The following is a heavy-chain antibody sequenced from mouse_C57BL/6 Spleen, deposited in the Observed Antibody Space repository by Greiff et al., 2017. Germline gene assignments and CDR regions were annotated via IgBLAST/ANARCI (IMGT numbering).Heavy chain of an antibody. V-gene: IGHV1-50*01. CDR1: GYTFTSYW. CDR3: ARGCYGRAY. D-gene: IGHD1-1*01. CDR2: IDPSDSYT. Sequence: VQLQQPGAELVKPGASVKLSCKASGYTFTSYWMQWVKQRPGQGLEWIGEIDPSDSYTNYNQKFKGKATLTVDKSSSTAYMQLSSLTSEDSAVYYCARGCYGRAYWGQGTLVTVSA. J-gene: IGHJ3*01.